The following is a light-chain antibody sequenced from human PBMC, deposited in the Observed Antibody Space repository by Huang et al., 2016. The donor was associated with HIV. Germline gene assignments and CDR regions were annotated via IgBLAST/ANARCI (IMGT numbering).Light chain of an antibody. Sequence: DIVMTQAPLSLPVTPGEPASISCRSRQSLLHSYGYNFLQWYVQKPGQSPQLLISLGSDRASGVPDRFTGSGTDTDFTLEISSVEPEDVGVYYCMQSLQTPFTFGPGTKVDI. V-gene: IGKV2-28*01. J-gene: IGKJ3*01. CDR1: QSLLHSYGYNF. CDR2: LGS. CDR3: MQSLQTPFT.